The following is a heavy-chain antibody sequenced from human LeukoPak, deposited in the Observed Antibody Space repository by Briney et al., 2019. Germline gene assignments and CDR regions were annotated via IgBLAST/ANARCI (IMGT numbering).Heavy chain of an antibody. Sequence: ASVTLSCKASGYTFTGYYMHWVRQATGQALEWMGWINPNSGDTNYAQYFQCMVTMTRDTSISTAYMELSRLRSDDTAVYYCARDKGIAGSNWFDPWGQGTLVTVSS. J-gene: IGHJ5*02. V-gene: IGHV1-2*02. D-gene: IGHD6-13*01. CDR1: GYTFTGYY. CDR3: ARDKGIAGSNWFDP. CDR2: INPNSGDT.